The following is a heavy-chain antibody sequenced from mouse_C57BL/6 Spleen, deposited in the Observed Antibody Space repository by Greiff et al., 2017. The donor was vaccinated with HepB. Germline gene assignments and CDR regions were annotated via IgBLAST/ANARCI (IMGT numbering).Heavy chain of an antibody. Sequence: QVQLQQSGAELVKPGASVKMSCKASGYTFTTYPIEWMKQNHGKSLEWIGNFHPYNDDTNYNENIKGMDTLTVEKSSSTVYLKLSRLTSDDSAGYYSARGLIRYYAMDYWGQGTSVTVSS. CDR2: FHPYNDDT. CDR1: GYTFTTYP. D-gene: IGHD2-3*01. V-gene: IGHV1-47*01. J-gene: IGHJ4*01. CDR3: ARGLIRYYAMDY.